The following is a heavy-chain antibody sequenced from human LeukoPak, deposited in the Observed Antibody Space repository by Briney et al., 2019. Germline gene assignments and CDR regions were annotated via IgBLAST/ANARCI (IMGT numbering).Heavy chain of an antibody. CDR1: GDSVSSNSAA. CDR2: TYYRSKWYN. V-gene: IGHV6-1*01. CDR3: ARVRYETSQEAFDI. J-gene: IGHJ3*02. Sequence: SQTLSLTCAISGDSVSSNSAAWNWIRQSPSRGLEWLGRTYYRSKWYNDCAVSVKSRITINPDTSKNQFSLQLDSVTPEDTAVYYCARVRYETSQEAFDIWGQGTMVTVSS. D-gene: IGHD3-3*01.